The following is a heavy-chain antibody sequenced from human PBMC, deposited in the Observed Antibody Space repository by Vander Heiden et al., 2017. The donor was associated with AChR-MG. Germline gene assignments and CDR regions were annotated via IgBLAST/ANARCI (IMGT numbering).Heavy chain of an antibody. CDR3: ASATMDV. CDR2: INREGRST. J-gene: IGHJ6*03. V-gene: IGHV3-74*01. CDR1: GFTFSSYW. Sequence: ELQLVESGGGFVQPGGSLRLSCAASGFTFSSYWMHWVRQAPGKGLVWVSRINREGRSTSYADSVKGRFTSSRDNAKNTMYMQMNSLRAEDTAVYYCASATMDVWGKGTTVTVSS.